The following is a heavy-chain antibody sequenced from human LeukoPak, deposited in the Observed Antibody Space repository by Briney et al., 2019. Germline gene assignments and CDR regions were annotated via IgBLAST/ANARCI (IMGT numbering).Heavy chain of an antibody. Sequence: GGSLRLSCAASEFIFSNYDMHWVRQAPGKGLEWVALIRYDGRSEYYSGYMQGRFTVSRDNSKNNLYLNMNSLRPEDTAVYYCARTRLGTSTSLYFDLWGQGTLVTVSS. CDR2: IRYDGRSE. J-gene: IGHJ4*02. CDR1: EFIFSNYD. D-gene: IGHD1-26*01. CDR3: ARTRLGTSTSLYFDL. V-gene: IGHV3-30*02.